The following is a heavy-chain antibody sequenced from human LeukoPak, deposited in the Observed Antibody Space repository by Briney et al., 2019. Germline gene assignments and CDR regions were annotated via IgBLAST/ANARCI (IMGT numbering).Heavy chain of an antibody. V-gene: IGHV3-48*03. CDR3: AELGITMIGGV. D-gene: IGHD3-10*02. J-gene: IGHJ6*04. CDR2: ISSSGSTI. CDR1: GFIFSKYW. Sequence: GGSLRLSCEASGFIFSKYWMSWVRQAPGKGLEWVSYISSSGSTIYYADSVKGRFTISRDNAKNSLYLQMNSLRAEDTAVYYCAELGITMIGGVWGKGTTVTISS.